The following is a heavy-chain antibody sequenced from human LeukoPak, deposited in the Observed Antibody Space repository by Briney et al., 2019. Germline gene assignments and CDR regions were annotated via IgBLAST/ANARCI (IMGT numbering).Heavy chain of an antibody. Sequence: ASVKVSCKASGYTFTGYYMHWVPQAPGHGLEWMGWISPNSGGTDYAQKFQGRVTMTRDTSISTAYMELSRLRSDDPAVYYCTIVLVGYCSGGSCYGDYWGQGTLVTVSS. CDR1: GYTFTGYY. V-gene: IGHV1-2*02. CDR2: ISPNSGGT. J-gene: IGHJ4*02. D-gene: IGHD2-15*01. CDR3: TIVLVGYCSGGSCYGDY.